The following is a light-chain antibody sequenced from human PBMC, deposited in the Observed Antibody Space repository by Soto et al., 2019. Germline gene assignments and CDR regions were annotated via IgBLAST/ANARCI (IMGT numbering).Light chain of an antibody. V-gene: IGKV1-8*01. Sequence: AIRMTQSPSSLSASTGDRVTITCRASQGISSYSAWYQQKPGKAPKLLIYAASTLQSEVPSRFSGSGSGTDFTLTISCLQSEDFATYYCQQYYSYPLYTFGQGTKVDIK. J-gene: IGKJ2*01. CDR2: AAS. CDR1: QGISSY. CDR3: QQYYSYPLYT.